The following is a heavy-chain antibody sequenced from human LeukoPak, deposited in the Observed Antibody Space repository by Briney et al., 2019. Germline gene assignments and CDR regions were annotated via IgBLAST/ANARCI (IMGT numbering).Heavy chain of an antibody. J-gene: IGHJ6*02. CDR3: AKVPYSDYGAGRPPFTDV. CDR2: IGDSGGST. CDR1: GFTFSSYA. D-gene: IGHD3-10*01. V-gene: IGHV3-23*01. Sequence: PGGSLRLSCAASGFTFSSYAMSWVSQAPGKGLEWVSTIGDSGGSTYYADSVKGRFTISRDNSKNTLYLQMNSLRDEDTALYYCAKVPYSDYGAGRPPFTDVRGQGATVAISS.